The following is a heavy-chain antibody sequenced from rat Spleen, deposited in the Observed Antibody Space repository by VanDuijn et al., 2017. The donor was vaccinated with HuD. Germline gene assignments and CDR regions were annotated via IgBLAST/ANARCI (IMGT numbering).Heavy chain of an antibody. D-gene: IGHD1-3*01. CDR2: INSAGST. CDR1: GYSITSSYR. J-gene: IGHJ4*01. V-gene: IGHV3-3*01. CDR3: AKTTVAYYYVMDA. Sequence: VPLQESGPGLVKPSQSLSLTCSVIGYSITSSYRWNWIRKFPGNKLEWLGYINSAGSTNYNPSLKSRIPITRDTSKNQFFLQVNSVTTEDTATYYCAKTTVAYYYVMDAWGQGASVTVSS.